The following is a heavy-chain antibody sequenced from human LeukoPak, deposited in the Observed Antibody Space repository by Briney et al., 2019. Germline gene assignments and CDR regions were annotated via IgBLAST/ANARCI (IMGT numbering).Heavy chain of an antibody. CDR1: GYSFSNYE. J-gene: IGHJ4*02. D-gene: IGHD2-21*01. V-gene: IGHV3-48*03. Sequence: GGSLRLSCAGSGYSFSNYEMNWVRQPPARGLAWVAYIYSSGSGTHHADSVKDRFTISRDNGKNSLYLQMNSLTVEDTAVYFFSIEGSSCEGDCSVYWGQGTLVTVSS. CDR2: IYSSGSGT. CDR3: SIEGSSCEGDCSVY.